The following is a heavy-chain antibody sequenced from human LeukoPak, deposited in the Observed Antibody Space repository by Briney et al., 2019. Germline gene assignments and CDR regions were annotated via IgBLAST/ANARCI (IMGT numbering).Heavy chain of an antibody. V-gene: IGHV1-69*13. CDR2: IIPIFGTA. CDR3: ARDLAVAGTGDY. J-gene: IGHJ4*02. D-gene: IGHD6-19*01. CDR1: GGTFSSYA. Sequence: RASVKVSCKASGGTFSSYAISWVRQAPGQGLEWMGGIIPIFGTANYAQKFQGRVTITADESTSTAYMELSSLRSEDTAVYYCARDLAVAGTGDYWGQGTLVTVSS.